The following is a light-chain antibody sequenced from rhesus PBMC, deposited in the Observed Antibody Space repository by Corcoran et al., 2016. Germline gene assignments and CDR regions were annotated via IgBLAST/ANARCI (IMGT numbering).Light chain of an antibody. CDR3: QQGNTDPLT. CDR2: YAN. J-gene: IGKJ4*01. V-gene: IGKV1-32*02. CDR1: QGISSY. Sequence: DIQMSQSPSSLSASVGDRVTITCRASQGISSYLNWYQQKPGKAPKLLIYYANSLASGVPSRFSGNGSGTEFTHTISSLQPEDFATYYCQQGNTDPLTFGGGTKVELK.